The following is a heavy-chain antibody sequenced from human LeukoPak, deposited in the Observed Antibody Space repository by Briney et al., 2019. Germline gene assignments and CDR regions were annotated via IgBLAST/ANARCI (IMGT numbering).Heavy chain of an antibody. CDR2: IYYSGST. V-gene: IGHV4-59*01. J-gene: IGHJ4*02. Sequence: SETLSLTCTVSGGSISSYYWSWIRQPPGKGLEWIGYIYYSGSTNYNPSLKGRVTISVDTSKNQFSLKLSSVTAADTAVYYCARSIAPGIAAAVYFDYWGQGTLVTVSS. CDR1: GGSISSYY. CDR3: ARSIAPGIAAAVYFDY. D-gene: IGHD6-13*01.